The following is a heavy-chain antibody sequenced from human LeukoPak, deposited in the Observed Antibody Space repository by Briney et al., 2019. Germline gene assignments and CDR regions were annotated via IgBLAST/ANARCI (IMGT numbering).Heavy chain of an antibody. V-gene: IGHV4-39*01. CDR1: GGSISSSSYY. Sequence: PSETLSLTCTVSGGSISSSSYYWGWIRQPPGKGLEWIGSIYYSGSTYYNPSLKSRVTISVDTSKNQSSLKLSSVTAADTAVYYCALRTYYYYYMDVWGKGTTVTVSS. CDR3: ALRTYYYYYMDV. J-gene: IGHJ6*03. CDR2: IYYSGST. D-gene: IGHD3-3*01.